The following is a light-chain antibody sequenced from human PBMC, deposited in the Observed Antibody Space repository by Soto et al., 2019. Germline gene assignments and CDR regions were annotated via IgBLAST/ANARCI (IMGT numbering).Light chain of an antibody. J-gene: IGKJ1*01. CDR1: QSISSW. V-gene: IGKV3D-15*01. CDR2: GVF. CDR3: QHYGYPQWT. Sequence: MTQSPSSLSASVADRVTITCLASQSISSWLAWYQQRPGQPPRLLIYGVFTRADDIPDRFSGSWSGTDCTLTISSLQPEDVAVYYCQHYGYPQWTLGQGTKVDIK.